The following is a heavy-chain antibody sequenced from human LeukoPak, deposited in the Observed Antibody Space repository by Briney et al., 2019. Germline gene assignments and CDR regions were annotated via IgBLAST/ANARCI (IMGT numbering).Heavy chain of an antibody. J-gene: IGHJ4*02. CDR2: IYHSGST. Sequence: SLRLSCTPSGFSFSNYGMHWVRQSPGKGLEWIGEIYHSGSTNYNPSLKSRVTMSVDKSKNQFSLNLSSVTAADTALYYCLYGGNSGDWVYWSQGTLVTVSS. CDR3: LYGGNSGDWVY. CDR1: GFSFSNYG. V-gene: IGHV4-4*02. D-gene: IGHD4-23*01.